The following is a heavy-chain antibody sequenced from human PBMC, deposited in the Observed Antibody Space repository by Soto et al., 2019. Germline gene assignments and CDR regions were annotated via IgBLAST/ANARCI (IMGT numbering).Heavy chain of an antibody. J-gene: IGHJ4*02. CDR3: ARDKITGLFDY. CDR2: INHSGST. Sequence: SETLSLTCAVYGGSFSGYYWTWIRQPPGTGLEWIGEINHSGSTNYNPSLKSRVTISVDTSKNQFSLKLTSVTAADTAVYYCARDKITGLFDYWGQGTKVTVSS. V-gene: IGHV4-34*01. D-gene: IGHD2-8*02. CDR1: GGSFSGYY.